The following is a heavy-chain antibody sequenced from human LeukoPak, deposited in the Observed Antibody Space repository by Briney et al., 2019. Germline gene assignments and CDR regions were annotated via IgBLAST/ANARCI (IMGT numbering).Heavy chain of an antibody. V-gene: IGHV1-69*13. Sequence: SVKVSCKASGYTFRNYGISWVRQAPGQGLEWMGGIIPIFGTANYAQKFQGRVTITADESTSTAYMELSSLRSEDTAVYYCARAAAGTYDSSGYWVYWGQGTLVTVTS. J-gene: IGHJ4*02. D-gene: IGHD3-22*01. CDR3: ARAAAGTYDSSGYWVY. CDR2: IIPIFGTA. CDR1: GYTFRNYG.